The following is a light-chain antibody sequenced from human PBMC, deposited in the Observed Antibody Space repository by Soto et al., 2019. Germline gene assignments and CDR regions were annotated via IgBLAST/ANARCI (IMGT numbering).Light chain of an antibody. Sequence: QSALTQPASVSGSPGQSITISCTGTSSDVGGYNYVSWYQQHPAKAPKLMIYEVSNRPSGVSHRCSGSKSGNTASRTISGLQAEDEADYYCFSYTTSSTLVFGGGTKLTVL. J-gene: IGLJ3*02. CDR1: SSDVGGYNY. CDR3: FSYTTSSTLV. V-gene: IGLV2-14*01. CDR2: EVS.